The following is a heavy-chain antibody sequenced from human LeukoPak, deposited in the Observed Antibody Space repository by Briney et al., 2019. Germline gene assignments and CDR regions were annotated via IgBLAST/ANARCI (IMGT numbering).Heavy chain of an antibody. CDR2: IYSGGTT. V-gene: IGHV3-53*01. CDR3: ARVGDHFHWNLDL. Sequence: GGSLRLSCAASGLTVRSNYMGWVRQAPGKGLEWVSIIYSGGTTYYADSVKGRFTISRDTSKNTLSLQMNSLRAEDTAVYFCARVGDHFHWNLDLWGRGTLVSVSS. J-gene: IGHJ2*01. CDR1: GLTVRSNY. D-gene: IGHD3-3*02.